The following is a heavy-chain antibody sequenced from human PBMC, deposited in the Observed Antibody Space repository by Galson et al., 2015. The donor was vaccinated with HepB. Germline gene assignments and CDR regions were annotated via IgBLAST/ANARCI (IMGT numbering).Heavy chain of an antibody. CDR3: ARSPLYYNDIITSYGDGEAFHV. V-gene: IGHV1-69*10. J-gene: IGHJ3*01. Sequence: SVKVSCKASGGTFRNYPVTWVRQAPGQGLEWMGGIIPFPHIADYAQKFQGRLTITADRSTNIAYMDLISLTSEDTAMYSCARSPLYYNDIITSYGDGEAFHVWGQGTMVTVSS. CDR1: GGTFRNYP. D-gene: IGHD3-22*01. CDR2: IIPFPHIA.